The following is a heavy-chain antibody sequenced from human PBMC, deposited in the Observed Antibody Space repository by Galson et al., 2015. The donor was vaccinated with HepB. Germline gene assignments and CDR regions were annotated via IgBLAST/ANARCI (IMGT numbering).Heavy chain of an antibody. CDR1: GFTFSSYS. D-gene: IGHD3-22*01. J-gene: IGHJ4*02. CDR2: ISSSSSTI. Sequence: SLRLSCAASGFTFSSYSMNWVRQAPGKGLEWVSYISSSSSTIYYADSVKGRFTISRDNAKNSLYLQMNSLRDEDTAVYYCASGYYDSSGPVEDYWGQGTLVTVSS. V-gene: IGHV3-48*02. CDR3: ASGYYDSSGPVEDY.